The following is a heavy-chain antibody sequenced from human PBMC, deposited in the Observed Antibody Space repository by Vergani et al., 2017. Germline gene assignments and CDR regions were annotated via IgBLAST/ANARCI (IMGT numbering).Heavy chain of an antibody. V-gene: IGHV4-59*01. CDR2: IYYSGST. J-gene: IGHJ6*03. D-gene: IGHD1-26*01. CDR1: GGSISSYY. Sequence: QVQLQESGPGLVKPSETLSLTCTVSGGSISSYYWSWIRQPPGKGLEWIGYIYYSGSTNYNPSLKSRVTIEVDTSKNQFSLKLSSVTAADTAVYYCARVVGATYYYYYYYMDVWGKGTTVTVSS. CDR3: ARVVGATYYYYYYYMDV.